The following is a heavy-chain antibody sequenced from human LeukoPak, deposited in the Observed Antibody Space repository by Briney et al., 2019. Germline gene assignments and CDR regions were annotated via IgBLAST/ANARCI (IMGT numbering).Heavy chain of an antibody. D-gene: IGHD3-10*01. V-gene: IGHV3-23*01. J-gene: IGHJ4*02. CDR1: GFPFNGYT. CDR3: AKPVYGSGSPDY. Sequence: GGSLSLLCAASGFPFNGYTMSGPRDAPGGGLEGASGISNSGDRTYYADSVQGRFTISRDNSKNTLYLQMNSLRAEDTAVYYCAKPVYGSGSPDYWGQGILVTVSS. CDR2: ISNSGDRT.